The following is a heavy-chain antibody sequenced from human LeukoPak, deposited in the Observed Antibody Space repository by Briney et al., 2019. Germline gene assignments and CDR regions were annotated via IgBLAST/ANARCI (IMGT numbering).Heavy chain of an antibody. CDR3: ARDRRSGGSTSNNY. V-gene: IGHV3-21*01. CDR1: GFTFSSYS. D-gene: IGHD6-19*01. J-gene: IGHJ4*02. Sequence: GGSLRLSCAASGFTFSSYSMNWVRQAPGKGLEWVSSTSSSSSYIYYADSVKGRFTISRDNAKNSLYLQMNSLRAEDTAVYYCARDRRSGGSTSNNYWGQGTLVTVSS. CDR2: TSSSSSYI.